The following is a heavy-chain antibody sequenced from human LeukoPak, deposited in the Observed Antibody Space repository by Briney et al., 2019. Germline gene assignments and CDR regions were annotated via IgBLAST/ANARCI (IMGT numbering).Heavy chain of an antibody. Sequence: SQTLSLTCTVSGASINNGGYYWSWIRQHPEKGLEWIGYIYYTGSTYYNPSLKSRLTISLDTSKNQFSLNLSSVTAADTGVYYYARDRRVTMFGMVTHRWFDPWGQGTLVTVSS. V-gene: IGHV4-31*03. J-gene: IGHJ5*02. CDR2: IYYTGST. D-gene: IGHD3-3*01. CDR3: ARDRRVTMFGMVTHRWFDP. CDR1: GASINNGGYY.